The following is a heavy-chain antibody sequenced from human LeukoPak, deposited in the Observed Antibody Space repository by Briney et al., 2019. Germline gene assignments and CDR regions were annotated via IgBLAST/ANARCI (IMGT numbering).Heavy chain of an antibody. CDR1: GGSFSGYY. Sequence: SETLSLTCAVYGGSFSGYYWSWIRQHPGKGLEWIGYIYYSGSTYYNPSLKSRVTISVDTSKNQFSLKLSSVTAADTAVYYCARERDLLKAFDIWGQGTMVTVSS. J-gene: IGHJ3*02. V-gene: IGHV4-31*11. CDR3: ARERDLLKAFDI. CDR2: IYYSGST.